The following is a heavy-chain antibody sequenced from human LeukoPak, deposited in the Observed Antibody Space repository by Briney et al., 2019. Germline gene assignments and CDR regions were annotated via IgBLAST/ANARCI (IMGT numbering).Heavy chain of an antibody. CDR3: AKDGGSGSYFAFDI. CDR2: IRYDGSKS. Sequence: GGSLRLSCAASGSTFKSYGMHWVRQAPGKGLEGVAFIRYDGSKSYFADSVKGRFSLSRDNSKNTLYLQLSSLRPEDTAVYFCAKDGGSGSYFAFDIWGQGTMVTVSS. D-gene: IGHD1-26*01. CDR1: GSTFKSYG. J-gene: IGHJ3*02. V-gene: IGHV3-30*02.